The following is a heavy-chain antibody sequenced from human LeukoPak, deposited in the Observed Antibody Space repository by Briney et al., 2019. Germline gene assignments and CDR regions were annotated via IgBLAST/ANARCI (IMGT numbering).Heavy chain of an antibody. D-gene: IGHD2-21*01. CDR1: GFTFSSYW. CDR2: IKQDGSEK. J-gene: IGHJ3*02. V-gene: IGHV3-7*01. CDR3: AKGHGLGAFDI. Sequence: GGSLLLSCAASGFTFSSYWMSWVRQAPGKGLEGGANIKQDGSEKYYGDSVKGRFTISRDNSKNTLYLQMNSLRAEDTAVYYCAKGHGLGAFDIWGQGTMVTVSS.